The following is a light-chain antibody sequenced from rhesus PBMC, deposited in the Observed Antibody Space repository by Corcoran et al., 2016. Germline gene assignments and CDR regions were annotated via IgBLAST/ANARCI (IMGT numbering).Light chain of an antibody. J-gene: IGKJ4*01. CDR2: SAK. V-gene: IGKV3-40*03. CDR3: QQYNDLPLT. Sequence: VILTQSPATLSLSPGERATLSCRASENVGSYLAWFQQKPVQAPKVLVHSAKLRATGIPDRFSGSGSRTEFILTISSLEPEDVGVYHCQQYNDLPLTFGGGTKVELK. CDR1: ENVGSY.